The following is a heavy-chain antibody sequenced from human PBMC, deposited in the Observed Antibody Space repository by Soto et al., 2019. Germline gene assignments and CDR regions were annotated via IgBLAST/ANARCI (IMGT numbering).Heavy chain of an antibody. Sequence: QVQLVQSGAEVKKPGSSVKVSCKASGGTFSSYAISWVRQAPGQGLEWMGGIIPIFGTANYAQKFQGRVTXXAXEXXSTAYMELSSLRSEDTAVYYCARVISGSYYTNVDYWGQGTLVTVSS. V-gene: IGHV1-69*12. CDR2: IIPIFGTA. CDR1: GGTFSSYA. D-gene: IGHD1-26*01. CDR3: ARVISGSYYTNVDY. J-gene: IGHJ4*02.